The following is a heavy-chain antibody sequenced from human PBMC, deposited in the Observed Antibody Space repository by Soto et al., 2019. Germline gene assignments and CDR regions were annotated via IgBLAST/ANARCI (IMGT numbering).Heavy chain of an antibody. Sequence: ASVKVSCKASGYTFTSYDINWVRQATGQGLEWMGWISAYNGNTNYAQKLQGRVTMTTDTSTSTAYMELRSLRSDDTAVYYCARSGYTDPCDYWGQGTLVTVSS. V-gene: IGHV1-18*01. CDR1: GYTFTSYD. CDR2: ISAYNGNT. D-gene: IGHD3-16*02. CDR3: ARSGYTDPCDY. J-gene: IGHJ4*02.